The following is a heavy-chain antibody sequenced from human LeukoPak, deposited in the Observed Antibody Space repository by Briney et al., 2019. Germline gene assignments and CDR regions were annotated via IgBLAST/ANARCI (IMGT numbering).Heavy chain of an antibody. CDR3: ARPYDYDSSGYYYHYFDY. Sequence: PGRSLRLSCAASGFTFSSYAMHWVRQAPGKGLEWVAVISYDGSNKYYADSVKGRFTISRDNSKNTLYLQMNSLRAEDTAVYYCARPYDYDSSGYYYHYFDYWGQGTLVTVSS. J-gene: IGHJ4*02. V-gene: IGHV3-30-3*01. D-gene: IGHD3-22*01. CDR1: GFTFSSYA. CDR2: ISYDGSNK.